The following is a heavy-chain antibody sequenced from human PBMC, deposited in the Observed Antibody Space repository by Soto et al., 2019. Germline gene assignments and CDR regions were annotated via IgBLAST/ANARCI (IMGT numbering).Heavy chain of an antibody. CDR3: ARDHVRVRGVIHYFDY. J-gene: IGHJ4*02. Sequence: QVPLVQSGPEVKKPGASVNVSCKSSGYTFSSYGIIWVRQVPGQGLEWVGWIRPYNGDTPYARKFQKRVTMTPDTSTAPTYMGLRSLRSADTAFYYCARDHVRVRGVIHYFDYWDQSSLVSVSS. CDR2: IRPYNGDT. D-gene: IGHD3-10*01. V-gene: IGHV1-18*01. CDR1: GYTFSSYG.